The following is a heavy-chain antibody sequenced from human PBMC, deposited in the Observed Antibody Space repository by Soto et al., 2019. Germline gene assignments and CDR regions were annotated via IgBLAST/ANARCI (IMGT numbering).Heavy chain of an antibody. CDR1: GFTFSSYG. CDR2: ISYDGSNK. J-gene: IGHJ4*02. D-gene: IGHD6-13*01. V-gene: IGHV3-30*18. CDR3: AKDIFIIAAALGGLRFDY. Sequence: QVQLVESGGGVVQPGRSLRLSCAASGFTFSSYGMHWVRQAPGKGLEWVAVISYDGSNKYYADSVKGRFTISRDNSKNTLYLQMNSLRAEDTAVYYCAKDIFIIAAALGGLRFDYWGQGTLVTVSS.